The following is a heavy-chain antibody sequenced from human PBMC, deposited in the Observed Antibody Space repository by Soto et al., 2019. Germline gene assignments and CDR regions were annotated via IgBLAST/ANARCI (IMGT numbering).Heavy chain of an antibody. CDR3: ASRSPLRFGELPPYYYYGMDV. CDR2: INAGNGNT. D-gene: IGHD3-10*01. Sequence: ASVKVSCKASGYTFTSYAMHWVRQAPGQRLEWMGWINAGNGNTKYSQKFQGRVTITRDTSASTAYMELSSLRSEDTAVYYCASRSPLRFGELPPYYYYGMDVWGQGTTVTVSS. V-gene: IGHV1-3*01. CDR1: GYTFTSYA. J-gene: IGHJ6*02.